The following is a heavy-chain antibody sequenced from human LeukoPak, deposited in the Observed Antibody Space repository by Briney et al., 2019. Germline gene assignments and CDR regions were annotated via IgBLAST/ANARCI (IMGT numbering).Heavy chain of an antibody. CDR1: GFTLSNAW. D-gene: IGHD2/OR15-2a*01. CDR2: VKSKTNGGTT. CDR3: TKDDPTNRA. V-gene: IGHV3-15*01. Sequence: TGGSLRLSCAASGFTLSNAWMSWVRQAPGKGLEWGGRVKSKTNGGTTDYAAPVKGRFTISRDDSKNTLYLQMNSLKAEDTAVYYCTKDDPTNRAWGQGTLVTVSS. J-gene: IGHJ4*02.